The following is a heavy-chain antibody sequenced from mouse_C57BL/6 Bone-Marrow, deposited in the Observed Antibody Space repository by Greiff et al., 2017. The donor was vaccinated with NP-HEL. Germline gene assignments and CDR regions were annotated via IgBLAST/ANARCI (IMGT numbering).Heavy chain of an antibody. D-gene: IGHD2-12*01. CDR1: GFNIKDDY. Sequence: VQLKQSGAELVRPGASVKLSCTASGFNIKDDYMHWVKQRPEQGLEWIGWIDPENGDTEYASKFQGKATITADTSSNTAYLQLSSLTSEDTAVYYCTLRPWVYYFDYWGQGTTLTVSS. CDR3: TLRPWVYYFDY. CDR2: IDPENGDT. V-gene: IGHV14-4*01. J-gene: IGHJ2*01.